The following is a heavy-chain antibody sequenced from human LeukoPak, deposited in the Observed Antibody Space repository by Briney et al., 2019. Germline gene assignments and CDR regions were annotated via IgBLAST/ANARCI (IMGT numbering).Heavy chain of an antibody. CDR3: ARAGIRDAFDI. CDR2: IYYSGST. J-gene: IGHJ3*02. V-gene: IGHV4-59*01. D-gene: IGHD1-26*01. Sequence: PSETLSLTCTVSGGSISSYYWSWIRQPPGKGLEWIGYIYYSGSTYYNPSLKSRVTISVDTSKNQFSLKLSSVTVADTAVYYCARAGIRDAFDIWGQGTMVTVSS. CDR1: GGSISSYY.